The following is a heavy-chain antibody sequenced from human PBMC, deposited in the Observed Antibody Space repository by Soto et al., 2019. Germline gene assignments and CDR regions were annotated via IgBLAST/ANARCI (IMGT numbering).Heavy chain of an antibody. D-gene: IGHD3-9*01. CDR3: ARGRYLVDY. CDR1: GFTFTDSY. J-gene: IGHJ4*02. CDR2: ISSSGGTI. V-gene: IGHV3-11*01. Sequence: GGSLRLSCAASGFTFTDSYMSWVRQAPGKGLEWVSYISSSGGTIYYADSVKGRFTITRDNAKNSLFLQMNSLRVEDTAVYYCARGRYLVDYWGQGTLVTVSS.